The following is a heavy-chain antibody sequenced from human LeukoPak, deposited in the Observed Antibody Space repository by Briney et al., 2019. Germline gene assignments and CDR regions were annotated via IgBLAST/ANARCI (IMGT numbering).Heavy chain of an antibody. CDR2: ISYDGSNK. Sequence: YPGGSLRLSCAASGFTFSSYAMHWVRQAPGKGLEWVAVISYDGSNKYYADSVKGRFTISRDNSKNTLYLQMNSLRAEDTAVYYCARDYAVDYGDYIDAFDIWGQGTMVTVSS. CDR1: GFTFSSYA. CDR3: ARDYAVDYGDYIDAFDI. D-gene: IGHD4-17*01. V-gene: IGHV3-30-3*01. J-gene: IGHJ3*02.